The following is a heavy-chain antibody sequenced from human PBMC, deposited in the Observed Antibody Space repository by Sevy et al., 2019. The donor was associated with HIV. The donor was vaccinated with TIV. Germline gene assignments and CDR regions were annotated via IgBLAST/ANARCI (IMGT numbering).Heavy chain of an antibody. J-gene: IGHJ4*02. D-gene: IGHD3-10*01. Sequence: GESLKISCKGSGYSFTSYWIGWVRQMPGKGLEWMGTIYPGDSDTRYSPSFQGQVTISADKSISTAYLQWSSLKASDTAMYYCAGQGYYGSGSYHFDYWGQGTLVTVSS. CDR3: AGQGYYGSGSYHFDY. CDR1: GYSFTSYW. V-gene: IGHV5-51*01. CDR2: IYPGDSDT.